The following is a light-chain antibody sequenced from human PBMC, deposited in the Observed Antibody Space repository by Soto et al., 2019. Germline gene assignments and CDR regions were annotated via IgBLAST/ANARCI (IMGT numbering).Light chain of an antibody. J-gene: IGKJ1*01. V-gene: IGKV3-11*01. CDR2: HTS. CDR3: HQRQSWPRT. CDR1: QTVNSR. Sequence: EIVLTQYPPTLSSSPSARDALXCSASQTVNSRLAWYQHKPGQAPRLLIYHTSNRATGIPARFSGSGSGTDFTLTISSLEPEDFAVYYCHQRQSWPRTFGQGTKVDIK.